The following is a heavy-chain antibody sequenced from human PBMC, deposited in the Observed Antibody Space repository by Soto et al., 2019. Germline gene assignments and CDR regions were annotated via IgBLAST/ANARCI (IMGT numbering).Heavy chain of an antibody. CDR1: GGTFSSYA. J-gene: IGHJ6*02. CDR2: IIPIFGTA. V-gene: IGHV1-69*01. D-gene: IGHD2-15*01. CDR3: ARVDCSGGSCPRAYYSYYGMDV. Sequence: QVQLVQSGAEVKKPGSSVKVSCKASGGTFSSYAISWVRQAPGQGLEWMGGIIPIFGTANYAQKFQGRVTITADESTSTAYMELSSLRSEDTAVYYCARVDCSGGSCPRAYYSYYGMDVWGQGTTVTVSS.